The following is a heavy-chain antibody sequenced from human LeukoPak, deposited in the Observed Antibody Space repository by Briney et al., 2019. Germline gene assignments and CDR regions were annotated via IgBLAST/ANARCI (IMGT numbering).Heavy chain of an antibody. CDR2: ISGSGGST. V-gene: IGHV3-23*01. D-gene: IGHD2-21*01. J-gene: IGHJ4*02. CDR3: AKAPVTSCRGAYCYPFDS. Sequence: PGRSLRLSCTASGFTFGDYAMSWVRQAPGKGLEWVSGISGSGGSTKYADSVRGRFTISRDNSKNTLYLQMNSLRAEDAAVYFCAKAPVTSCRGAYCYPFDSWGQGTLVTVSS. CDR1: GFTFGDYA.